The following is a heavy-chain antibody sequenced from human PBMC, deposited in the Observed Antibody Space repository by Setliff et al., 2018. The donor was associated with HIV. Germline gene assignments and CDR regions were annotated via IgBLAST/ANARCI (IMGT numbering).Heavy chain of an antibody. CDR1: GYTFTSQS. CDR2: INPSGGST. V-gene: IGHV1-46*01. Sequence: GASVKVSCKASGYTFTSQSIHWVRQAPGQGFEWMGVINPSGGSTAYAQKFQGRVTIIRDTSTSTVYMDLSSLRSEDTAVYYCAATVVAATSGYYGMDVWGQGTTVTVSS. D-gene: IGHD2-15*01. CDR3: AATVVAATSGYYGMDV. J-gene: IGHJ6*02.